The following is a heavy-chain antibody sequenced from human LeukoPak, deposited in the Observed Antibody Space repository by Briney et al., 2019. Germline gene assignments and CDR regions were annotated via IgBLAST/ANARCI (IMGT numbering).Heavy chain of an antibody. CDR3: AKDYGYSSSWYDY. CDR2: ISWNSASV. CDR1: GFTYDDYG. Sequence: GRSLRLSCEASGFTYDDYGMHWVRQAPGKGLEWVSTISWNSASVGYVDSVKGRFTISRDNAKKTLYLQMNSLRPEDTALYYCAKDYGYSSSWYDYWGQGTLVTVSS. V-gene: IGHV3-9*01. D-gene: IGHD6-13*01. J-gene: IGHJ4*02.